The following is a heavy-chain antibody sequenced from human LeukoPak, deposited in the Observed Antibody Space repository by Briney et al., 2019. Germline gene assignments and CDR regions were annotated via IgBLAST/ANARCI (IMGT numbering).Heavy chain of an antibody. V-gene: IGHV4-39*07. CDR2: IYYSGST. D-gene: IGHD3-22*01. Sequence: PSETLSLTCTVSGGSISSGSYYWGWIRQPPGKGLEWIGSIYYSGSTYYKPSLKSRVTISLDTSKNQFSLKLSSVTAADTAVYYCARGLTTTAFDYWGQGTLVTVSS. CDR3: ARGLTTTAFDY. J-gene: IGHJ4*02. CDR1: GGSISSGSYY.